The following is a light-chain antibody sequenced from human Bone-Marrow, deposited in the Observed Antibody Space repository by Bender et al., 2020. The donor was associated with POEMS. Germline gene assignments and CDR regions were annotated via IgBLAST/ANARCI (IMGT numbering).Light chain of an antibody. Sequence: QAALTQPASVSGSPGQSITISCTGTRSDVGNYYLVSWYQQYPGKAPKVVIYEVNKRPSGISNRFSGSKSGNPASLTISGLQAEDEAEYYCCTYAGSSVFYVFGTGTKVTVL. CDR1: RSDVGNYYL. V-gene: IGLV2-23*02. J-gene: IGLJ1*01. CDR2: EVN. CDR3: CTYAGSSVFYV.